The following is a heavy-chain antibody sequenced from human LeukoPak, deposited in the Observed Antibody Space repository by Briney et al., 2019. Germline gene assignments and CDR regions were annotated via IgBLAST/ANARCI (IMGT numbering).Heavy chain of an antibody. CDR3: AKTPILGVIATSYDY. CDR1: GFTFSSYG. J-gene: IGHJ4*02. Sequence: GGSLRLSCAASGFTFSSYGMHWARQAPGKGLEWVAVISYDGSNKYYADSAKGRFTISRDNSKNTLYLQMNSLRAEDTAVYYCAKTPILGVIATSYDYWGQGTLVTVSS. D-gene: IGHD3-3*01. V-gene: IGHV3-30*18. CDR2: ISYDGSNK.